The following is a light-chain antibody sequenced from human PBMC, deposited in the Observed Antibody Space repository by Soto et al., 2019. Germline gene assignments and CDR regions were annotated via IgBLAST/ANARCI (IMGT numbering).Light chain of an antibody. V-gene: IGLV1-40*01. CDR1: SSNIEAGYE. Sequence: QSVLTQPPSVSEAPGQRVTISCTGSSSNIEAGYEAHWYQQVPGTAPKLLIYENNNRPSGVPDRFSGSKSGTSASLAITGLQAEDEAEYYCQSYDSSLSGDVFGTGTKLIVL. CDR3: QSYDSSLSGDV. CDR2: ENN. J-gene: IGLJ1*01.